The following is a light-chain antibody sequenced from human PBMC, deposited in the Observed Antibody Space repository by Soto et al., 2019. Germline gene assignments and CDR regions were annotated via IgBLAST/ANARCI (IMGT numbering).Light chain of an antibody. CDR1: QSVSNNY. Sequence: EIVLTQSPGTLSLSPGERATLSCRASQSVSNNYLAWYQQNPGQAPRLLIFGASSRAPGIPDRFSGSGSGTDFTLTISRLEPEDFAVYYCQQRSNWPPALTFGGGTKVEIK. CDR3: QQRSNWPPALT. J-gene: IGKJ4*01. V-gene: IGKV3D-20*02. CDR2: GAS.